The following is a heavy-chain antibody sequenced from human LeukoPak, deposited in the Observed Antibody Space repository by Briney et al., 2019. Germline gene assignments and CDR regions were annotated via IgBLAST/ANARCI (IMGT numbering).Heavy chain of an antibody. CDR1: GGSISSYY. CDR2: IYASGST. Sequence: SETLSLTCTVSGGSISSYYWSWIRQPARKGLEWIGRIYASGSTSYNPSLKSRVTMSVDTSKNQFSLKLSSVTAADTAVYYCASDGVTSGPFDYWGQGTLVTVSS. CDR3: ASDGVTSGPFDY. D-gene: IGHD4-11*01. V-gene: IGHV4-4*07. J-gene: IGHJ4*02.